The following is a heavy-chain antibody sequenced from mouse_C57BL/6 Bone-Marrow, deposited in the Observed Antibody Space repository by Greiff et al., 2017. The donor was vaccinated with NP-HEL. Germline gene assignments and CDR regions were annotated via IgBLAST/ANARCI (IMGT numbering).Heavy chain of an antibody. D-gene: IGHD1-1*01. Sequence: QVQLQQPGAELVKPGASVKLSCKASGYTFTSYWMHWVKQRPGQGLEWIGMIHPNSGSTNYNEKFKSKATLTVDKSSSTAYMQLSSLTSEDSAVYDCARRLTTVVATNYFDYWGQGTTLTVSS. J-gene: IGHJ2*01. CDR3: ARRLTTVVATNYFDY. CDR1: GYTFTSYW. V-gene: IGHV1-64*01. CDR2: IHPNSGST.